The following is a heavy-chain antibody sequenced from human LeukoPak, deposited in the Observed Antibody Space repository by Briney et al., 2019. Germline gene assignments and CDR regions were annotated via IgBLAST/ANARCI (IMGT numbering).Heavy chain of an antibody. V-gene: IGHV1-18*04. CDR2: ISAYNGNT. CDR3: AREAHGDYVDY. Sequence: ASVKVSCKASGYTFTSYGISWVRQAPGQGLEWMGWISAYNGNTNYAQKLQGRVTMTTDTSTSTANMELRSLRSDDTAVYYCAREAHGDYVDYWGQGTLVTVSS. J-gene: IGHJ4*02. D-gene: IGHD4-17*01. CDR1: GYTFTSYG.